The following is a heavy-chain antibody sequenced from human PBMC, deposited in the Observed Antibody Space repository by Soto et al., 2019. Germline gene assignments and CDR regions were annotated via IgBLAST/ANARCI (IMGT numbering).Heavy chain of an antibody. V-gene: IGHV1-18*01. D-gene: IGHD2-21*02. CDR1: VYTFTNYG. CDR3: ARDGDTYCGGDCIDYYYYGMDV. Sequence: ASVKVSCKASVYTFTNYGISWVRQAPGQGLEWMGWISAYNGNTNYAQKLQGRVTMTTDTSTSTAYMELRSLRSDDTAVYYCARDGDTYCGGDCIDYYYYGMDVWGQGTTVTVSS. J-gene: IGHJ6*02. CDR2: ISAYNGNT.